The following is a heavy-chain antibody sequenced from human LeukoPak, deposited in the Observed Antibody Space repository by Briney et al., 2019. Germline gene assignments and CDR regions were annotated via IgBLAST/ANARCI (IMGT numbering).Heavy chain of an antibody. J-gene: IGHJ4*02. D-gene: IGHD5-18*01. V-gene: IGHV3-48*04. CDR1: GFTFSSYS. CDR2: INSGSSAI. CDR3: GSLDTTMVPLDS. Sequence: PGGSLRLSCAASGFTFSSYSMTWVRQAPGKGLEWVSYINSGSSAIYYADSVKGRFTISRDNPKNSLYLQMTGLRAEDTALYYCGSLDTTMVPLDSWGQGTLVTVSS.